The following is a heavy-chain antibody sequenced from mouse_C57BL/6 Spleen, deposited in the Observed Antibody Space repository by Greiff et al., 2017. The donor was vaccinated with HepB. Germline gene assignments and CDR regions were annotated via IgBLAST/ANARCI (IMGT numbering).Heavy chain of an antibody. Sequence: QVQLQQSGAELVKPGASVKISCKASGYAFSSYWMNWVKQRPGKGLEWIGQIYPGDGDTNYNGKFKGKATLTADTSSSTAYMQLSSLTSEDSAVYFCASFYDYDYAMDYWGQGTSVTVSS. D-gene: IGHD2-4*01. CDR1: GYAFSSYW. CDR2: IYPGDGDT. J-gene: IGHJ4*01. CDR3: ASFYDYDYAMDY. V-gene: IGHV1-80*01.